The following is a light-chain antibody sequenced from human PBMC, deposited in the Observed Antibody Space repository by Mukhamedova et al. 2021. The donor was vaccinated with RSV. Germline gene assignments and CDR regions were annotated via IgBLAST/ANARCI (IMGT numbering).Light chain of an antibody. CDR2: ATN. Sequence: SGSNSNIGSYSVNWYQQLPGMAPKLLIFATNQRPSGVPDRFSGSKSATSASLAISGLQSEDEALYYCAAWDDSLKRVFGTGTNV. CDR3: AAWDDSLKRV. J-gene: IGLJ1*01. V-gene: IGLV1-44*01. CDR1: NSNIGSYS.